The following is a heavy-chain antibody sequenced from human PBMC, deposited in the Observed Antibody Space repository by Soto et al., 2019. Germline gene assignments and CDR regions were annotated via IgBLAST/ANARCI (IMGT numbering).Heavy chain of an antibody. J-gene: IGHJ5*02. CDR1: GGSISSGGYS. CDR2: IYHSGST. Sequence: SETLSLTCAVSGGSISSGGYSWSWIRQPPGKGLEWIGYIYHSGSTYYNPSLKSRVTISVDRSKNQFSLKLSSVTAADTAVYYCARVRLTYYDFWSGSQGWFDPWGQGTLVTVS. CDR3: ARVRLTYYDFWSGSQGWFDP. D-gene: IGHD3-3*01. V-gene: IGHV4-30-2*01.